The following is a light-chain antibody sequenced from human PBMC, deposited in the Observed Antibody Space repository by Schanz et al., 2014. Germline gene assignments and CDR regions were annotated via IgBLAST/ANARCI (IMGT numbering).Light chain of an antibody. CDR3: CSYAGSYSYV. J-gene: IGLJ1*01. V-gene: IGLV2-11*01. Sequence: QSALTQPPSASGSPGQSVTISCTGTSSDVGGYKYVSWYQQHPGKAPKLMIYDVTKRPSGVPDRFSGSKSGNTASLTISGLQAEDEADYYCCSYAGSYSYVFGIGTKLTVL. CDR2: DVT. CDR1: SSDVGGYKY.